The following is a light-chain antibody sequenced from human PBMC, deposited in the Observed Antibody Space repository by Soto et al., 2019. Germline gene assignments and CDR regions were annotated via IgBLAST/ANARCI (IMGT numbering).Light chain of an antibody. J-gene: IGLJ3*02. CDR2: EFI. V-gene: IGLV2-14*01. CDR1: GGDIGAYNY. Sequence: QSALTQPASVSGSPGQSITISCAGTGGDIGAYNYVSWYQQHPGKAPKLMIYEFIRRPSGISNRFSGSKSGNTASLTISTLQAEDEADYYCSSYTPRSTVVFGGGTKLTVL. CDR3: SSYTPRSTVV.